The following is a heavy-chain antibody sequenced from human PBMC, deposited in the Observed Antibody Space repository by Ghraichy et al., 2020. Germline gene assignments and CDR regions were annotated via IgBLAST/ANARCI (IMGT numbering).Heavy chain of an antibody. Sequence: TLSLTCTVSRFSLSNATMGVSWIRQPPGKALEWLAHIFSNDGISYRISLKSRLTISKDTSKSQVVLTMTNMDPVDTVTYYCARYYDVWSGYYSFDYWGRGTLVTVSS. D-gene: IGHD3-3*01. CDR3: ARYYDVWSGYYSFDY. J-gene: IGHJ4*02. CDR2: IFSNDGI. CDR1: RFSLSNATMG. V-gene: IGHV2-26*02.